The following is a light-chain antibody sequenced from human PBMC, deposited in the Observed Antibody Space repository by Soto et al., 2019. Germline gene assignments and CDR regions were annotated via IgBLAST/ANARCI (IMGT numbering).Light chain of an antibody. CDR2: RAS. CDR3: QQRYSTPWT. V-gene: IGKV3-15*01. J-gene: IGKJ1*01. CDR1: QNIYYN. Sequence: VITQSAARLAVSAGASATLSCRASQNIYYNVAWYHQKPGQAPRLLIYRASTRATGVPARFSVIVSGTELTLNIGCLKTEDGETDYGQQRYSTPWTFGQGTKVEI.